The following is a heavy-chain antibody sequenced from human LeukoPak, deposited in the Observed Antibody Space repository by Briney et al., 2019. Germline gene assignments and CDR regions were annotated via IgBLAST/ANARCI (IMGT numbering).Heavy chain of an antibody. CDR2: ISGGGGST. J-gene: IGHJ4*02. D-gene: IGHD4/OR15-4a*01. CDR3: AKAKFDVVVVPGAFDY. Sequence: GGSLRLSCVASEFTFSSYAMTWVRQAPGRGLEWVSLISGGGGSTSYADSVTGRFTISRDNSKSTLYLQMNSLRAEDTAIYYCAKAKFDVVVVPGAFDYWGQGTLVTVSS. CDR1: EFTFSSYA. V-gene: IGHV3-23*01.